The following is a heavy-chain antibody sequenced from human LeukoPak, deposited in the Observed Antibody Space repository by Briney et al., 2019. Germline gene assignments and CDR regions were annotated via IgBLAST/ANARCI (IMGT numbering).Heavy chain of an antibody. Sequence: PGGSLRLSCAASGFTFSSYAMQWVRQAPGKGLEYVSAISSNGGSTYYANSVKGRFTISRDNSKNTLYLQMGSLRAEDMAVYYCARDGSRDDSSGYYYDGYFDYWGQGTLVTVSS. D-gene: IGHD3-22*01. J-gene: IGHJ4*02. CDR1: GFTFSSYA. CDR3: ARDGSRDDSSGYYYDGYFDY. CDR2: ISSNGGST. V-gene: IGHV3-64*01.